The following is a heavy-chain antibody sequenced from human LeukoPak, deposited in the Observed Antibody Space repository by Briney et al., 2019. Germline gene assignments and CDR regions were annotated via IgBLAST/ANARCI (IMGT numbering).Heavy chain of an antibody. CDR3: ARDRIAAAGNWFDP. CDR2: INPNSGGT. CDR1: GYTFTGYY. D-gene: IGHD6-13*01. V-gene: IGHV1-2*04. Sequence: ASVKVSCKASGYTFTGYYMHWVRQAPGQGLEWMGWINPNSGGTNYAQKFQGWVTMTRDTSISTAYMELSRLRSDDTAVYYCARDRIAAAGNWFDPWGQGTLVTVSS. J-gene: IGHJ5*02.